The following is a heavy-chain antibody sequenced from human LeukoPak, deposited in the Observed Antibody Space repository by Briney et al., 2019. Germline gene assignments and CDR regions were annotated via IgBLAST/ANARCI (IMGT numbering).Heavy chain of an antibody. D-gene: IGHD4-23*01. CDR3: ARGGVDYGGTDAFDI. CDR2: IIPILGIA. CDR1: GGTFSSYA. V-gene: IGHV1-69*04. Sequence: GASVKVSCKASGGTFSSYAISWVRQAPGQGLEWMGRIIPILGIANYAQKFQGRVTITADKSTSTAYMELSSLRSEDTAVYYCARGGVDYGGTDAFDIWGQGTMVTVSS. J-gene: IGHJ3*02.